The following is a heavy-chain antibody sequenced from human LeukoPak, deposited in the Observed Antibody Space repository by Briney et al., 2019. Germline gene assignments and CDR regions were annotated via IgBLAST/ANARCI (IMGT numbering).Heavy chain of an antibody. CDR2: ISGSGGST. CDR3: ARRCYDSSGFDY. D-gene: IGHD3-22*01. Sequence: GGALRLSCAASGFTFTTYAMSWVRQAPGKGVEGVSAISGSGGSTYYADSVKGRFTISRDNSKNTLYLQMNSLRAEDTAVYYCARRCYDSSGFDYWGQGTLVTVSS. J-gene: IGHJ4*02. CDR1: GFTFTTYA. V-gene: IGHV3-23*01.